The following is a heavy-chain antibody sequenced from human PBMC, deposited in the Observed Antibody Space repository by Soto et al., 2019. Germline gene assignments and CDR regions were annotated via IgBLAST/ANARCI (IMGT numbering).Heavy chain of an antibody. V-gene: IGHV3-23*01. CDR3: AKDIGAAGVFDY. CDR1: GFNFRAYA. Sequence: PGGSLRLSCAASGFNFRAYAMSWVRQTPGKGLEWVSGLSGRGDTTDYADSVKGRFTISRDNSKNTLYLQMNGLRVVDTAVYYCAKDIGAAGVFDYWGQGTLVTVSS. D-gene: IGHD6-13*01. J-gene: IGHJ4*02. CDR2: LSGRGDTT.